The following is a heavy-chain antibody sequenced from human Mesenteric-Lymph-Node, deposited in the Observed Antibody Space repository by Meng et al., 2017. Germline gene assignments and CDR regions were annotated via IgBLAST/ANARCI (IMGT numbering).Heavy chain of an antibody. CDR1: GGSISSYY. Sequence: GSLRLSCTVSGGSISSYYWSWIRQPPGKGLEWIGYTYYSGSTNYNPSLKSRVTISVDTSKNQFSLKLSSVTAADTAVYYCARGEYLRIRVNSYGYNEDAFDIWGQGTMVTVSS. J-gene: IGHJ3*02. CDR2: TYYSGST. D-gene: IGHD5-18*01. CDR3: ARGEYLRIRVNSYGYNEDAFDI. V-gene: IGHV4-59*01.